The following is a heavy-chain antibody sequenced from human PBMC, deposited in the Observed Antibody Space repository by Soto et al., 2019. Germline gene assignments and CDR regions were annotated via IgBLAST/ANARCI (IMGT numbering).Heavy chain of an antibody. CDR2: ITGSSSYI. CDR1: GFTFSTYT. D-gene: IGHD5-18*01. Sequence: GGSLRLSWAASGFTFSTYTMNWVRQAPGKGLEWVSSITGSSSYIYYADSVKGRFTISRDNAKNSLCLQMNSLRAEDTAVYYCATSRGYSYGYIDYWGQGTLVTVSS. J-gene: IGHJ4*02. CDR3: ATSRGYSYGYIDY. V-gene: IGHV3-21*06.